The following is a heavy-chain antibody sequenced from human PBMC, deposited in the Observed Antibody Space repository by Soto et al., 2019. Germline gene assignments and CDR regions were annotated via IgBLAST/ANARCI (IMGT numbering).Heavy chain of an antibody. D-gene: IGHD2-15*01. V-gene: IGHV4-39*01. CDR2: IYYSGST. J-gene: IGHJ3*01. CDR3: ARLSPRCCSGVRCLEFPDAFDF. Sequence: QLQLQESGPGLVKPSETLSLTCTVSGGSISSSSYYWGWIRQPPGKGLEWIGSIYYSGSTYYNPSLMGRVPRSDDTSKNPCSLTLSPVTAAHTAVYYCARLSPRCCSGVRCLEFPDAFDFWGQGTMVTVSS. CDR1: GGSISSSSYY.